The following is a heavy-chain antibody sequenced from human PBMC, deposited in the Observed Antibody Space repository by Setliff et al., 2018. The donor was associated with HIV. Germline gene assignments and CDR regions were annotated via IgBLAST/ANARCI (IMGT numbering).Heavy chain of an antibody. CDR2: ISASGGST. Sequence: GESLKISCAASGFTFSSYAMSWVRQAPGKGLEWVSIISASGGSTYYADSVKGRFTISRDNAKNSLYLQMNSLRAEDTAVYYCARVSELLAYYMDVWGKGTTVTVSS. V-gene: IGHV3-23*01. CDR3: ARVSELLAYYMDV. CDR1: GFTFSSYA. J-gene: IGHJ6*03. D-gene: IGHD1-26*01.